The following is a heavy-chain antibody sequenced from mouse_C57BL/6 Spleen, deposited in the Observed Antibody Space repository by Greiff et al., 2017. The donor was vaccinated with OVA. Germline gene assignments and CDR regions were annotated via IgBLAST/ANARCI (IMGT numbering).Heavy chain of an antibody. V-gene: IGHV2-2*01. CDR1: GFSLTSYG. J-gene: IGHJ1*03. CDR3: ARNPYYYGSSPHWYFDV. Sequence: QVQLVESGPGLVQPSQSLSITCTVSGFSLTSYGVHWVRQSPGKGLEWLGVIWSGGSTDYNAAFISRLSISKDNSKSQVFFKMNSLQADDTAIYYCARNPYYYGSSPHWYFDVWGTGTTVTVSS. CDR2: IWSGGST. D-gene: IGHD1-1*01.